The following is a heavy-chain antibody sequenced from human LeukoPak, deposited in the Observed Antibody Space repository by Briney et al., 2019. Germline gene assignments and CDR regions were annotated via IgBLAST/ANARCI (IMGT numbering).Heavy chain of an antibody. CDR1: GGSISSLY. D-gene: IGHD6-6*01. CDR2: IYYTGST. J-gene: IGHJ4*02. V-gene: IGHV4-59*08. Sequence: SETLSLTCSVSGGSISSLYWSWLRQPPGKGLEWIGYIYYTGSTNYNPSLKSRVTMFVDMSKNQFSLRLSSVTAADTAVYYCARHRAYSSSSPFDYWGQGTLVTVSS. CDR3: ARHRAYSSSSPFDY.